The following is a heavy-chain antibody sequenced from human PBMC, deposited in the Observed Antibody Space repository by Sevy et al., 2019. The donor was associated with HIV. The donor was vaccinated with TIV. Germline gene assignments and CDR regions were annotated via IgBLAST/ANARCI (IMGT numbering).Heavy chain of an antibody. CDR2: ISSSSSYI. D-gene: IGHD3-10*01. CDR1: GFTFSSYS. Sequence: GGSLRLTCAASGFTFSSYSMNWVRQAPGKGLEWVSSISSSSSYIYYADSVKGRFTISRDNAKNSLYLQMNSLRAEDTAVYYCARDSSYGSGSYYKRGGSIFDYWGQGTLVTVSS. V-gene: IGHV3-21*01. J-gene: IGHJ4*02. CDR3: ARDSSYGSGSYYKRGGSIFDY.